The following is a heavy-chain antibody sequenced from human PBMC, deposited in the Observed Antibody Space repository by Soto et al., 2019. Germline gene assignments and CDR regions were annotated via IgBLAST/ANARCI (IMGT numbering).Heavy chain of an antibody. CDR3: ARDFTDSSGPTLGMGV. CDR2: IYYSGST. CDR1: GGSISSGGYY. Sequence: QVQLQESGPGLVKPSQTLSLTCTVSGGSISSGGYYWSWIRQHPVKGLEWIGYIYYSGSTYYNPSIKSRVNISGDTSKYQFSLKLSSVPAADTAVYYCARDFTDSSGPTLGMGVWGQGTTVTVSS. J-gene: IGHJ6*02. V-gene: IGHV4-31*03. D-gene: IGHD6-19*01.